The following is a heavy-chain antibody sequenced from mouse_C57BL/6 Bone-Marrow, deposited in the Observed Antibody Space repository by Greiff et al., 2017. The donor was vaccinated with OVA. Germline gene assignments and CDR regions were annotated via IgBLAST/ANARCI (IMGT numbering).Heavy chain of an antibody. CDR2: IRSKSNNYAT. V-gene: IGHV10-1*01. Sequence: EVQRVESGGGLVQPKGSLKLSCAASGFSFNTYAMNWVRQAPGKGLEWVARIRSKSNNYATYYADSVKDRFTISRDDSESMLYLQMNNLKTEDTAMYYCVRPYYSNYGGFAYWGQGTLVTVSA. J-gene: IGHJ3*01. D-gene: IGHD2-5*01. CDR1: GFSFNTYA. CDR3: VRPYYSNYGGFAY.